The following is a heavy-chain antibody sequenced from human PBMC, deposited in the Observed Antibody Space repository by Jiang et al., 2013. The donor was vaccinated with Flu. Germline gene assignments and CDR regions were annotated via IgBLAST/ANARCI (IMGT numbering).Heavy chain of an antibody. V-gene: IGHV3-23*04. CDR1: GFTFSTYA. CDR3: AKDQRKGAGDAFDI. Sequence: QLVESGGGLVQPGGSLRLSCVASGFTFSTYAMSWVRQAPGKGLEWVSGIRGNGGGTYYADSVKGRFTISRDNSKNTQYLQMNSLGAEDTAVYYCAKDQRKGAGDAFDIWGQGTMVTVSS. D-gene: IGHD1-14*01. CDR2: IRGNGGGT. J-gene: IGHJ3*02.